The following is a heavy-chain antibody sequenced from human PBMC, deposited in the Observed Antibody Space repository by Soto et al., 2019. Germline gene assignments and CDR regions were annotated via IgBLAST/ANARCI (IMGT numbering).Heavy chain of an antibody. CDR3: ARALSRGTQWLVGYVYYYYYGMDV. V-gene: IGHV3-30-3*01. CDR1: GFTFSSYA. D-gene: IGHD6-19*01. J-gene: IGHJ6*02. Sequence: PGGSLRLSCAASGFTFSSYAMHWVRQAPGKGLEWVAVISYDGSNKYYADSVKGRFTISRDNSKNTLYLQMNSLRAEDTAVYYCARALSRGTQWLVGYVYYYYYGMDVWGQGTTVTVSS. CDR2: ISYDGSNK.